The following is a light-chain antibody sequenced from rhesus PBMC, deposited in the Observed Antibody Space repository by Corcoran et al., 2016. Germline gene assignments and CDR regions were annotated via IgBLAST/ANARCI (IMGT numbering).Light chain of an antibody. V-gene: IGKV1-28*03. CDR1: QGISSY. CDR2: AAS. Sequence: DIQMTQSPSSLSASVGDTVTITCRASQGISSYLNWFQQKPGKAPKLLIYAASSLESGVPSRLSGSGSGTDFTLTISSLQPEDFAVYYCLQHNGYPLPFGGGTKVETK. J-gene: IGKJ4*01. CDR3: LQHNGYPLP.